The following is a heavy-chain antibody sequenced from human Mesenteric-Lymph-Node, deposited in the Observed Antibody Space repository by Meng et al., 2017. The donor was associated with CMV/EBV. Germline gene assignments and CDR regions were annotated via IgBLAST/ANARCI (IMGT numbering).Heavy chain of an antibody. CDR3: ARLGSAIADTYYFDY. D-gene: IGHD6-13*01. V-gene: IGHV3-21*01. Sequence: GGSLRLSCAASGFTFSSYNMNWVRQAPGTGLEWVSSISSSSYIHYADSVKGRFTISRDNAQNSLYLQMNSLRAEDTAVYYCARLGSAIADTYYFDYWGQGTLVTVSS. CDR2: ISSSSYI. J-gene: IGHJ4*02. CDR1: GFTFSSYN.